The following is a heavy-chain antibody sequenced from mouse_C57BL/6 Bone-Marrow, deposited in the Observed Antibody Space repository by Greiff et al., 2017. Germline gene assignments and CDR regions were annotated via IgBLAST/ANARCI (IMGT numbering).Heavy chain of an antibody. D-gene: IGHD1-1*01. V-gene: IGHV1-81*01. J-gene: IGHJ2*01. Sequence: QVQLQQSGAELARPGASVKLSCKASGYTFTSYGISWVKQRTGQGLEWIGEIYPRSGNTYYNEKFKDKATLTADKSSSTAYMELRSLTSEDSAVYFCSRRGYYGSSYDYFDYWGQGTTLTVSS. CDR3: SRRGYYGSSYDYFDY. CDR1: GYTFTSYG. CDR2: IYPRSGNT.